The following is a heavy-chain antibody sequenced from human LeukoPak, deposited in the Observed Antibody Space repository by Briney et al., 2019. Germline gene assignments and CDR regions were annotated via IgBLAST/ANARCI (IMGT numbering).Heavy chain of an antibody. CDR2: IYHSGST. V-gene: IGHV4-4*02. CDR3: ARARAFVWGSYRYIPYYFDP. D-gene: IGHD3-16*02. Sequence: SETLSLTCAVSGGSISSSNWWSWVRQPPGKGLEWIGEIYHSGSTNYNPSLKSRVTISVDTSKNQFSLKLSSVTAADTAVYFCARARAFVWGSYRYIPYYFDPWGQGTLVTVSS. J-gene: IGHJ5*02. CDR1: GGSISSSNW.